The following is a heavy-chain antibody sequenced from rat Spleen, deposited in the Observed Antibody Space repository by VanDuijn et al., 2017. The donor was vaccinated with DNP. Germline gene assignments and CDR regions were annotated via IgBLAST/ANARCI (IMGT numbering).Heavy chain of an antibody. CDR1: GFDFNTYA. J-gene: IGHJ2*01. D-gene: IGHD1-10*01. Sequence: EVQLVESGGDLVQPKGSLKLSCAASGFDFNTYAMTWVRQAPGKGLDWVASISIKTHNFATLYADSVKERFTISRDDSQSMVYLQMNNLKTEDTALYYCTRITPFDYWGQGVMVTVSS. CDR2: ISIKTHNFAT. V-gene: IGHV10-4*01. CDR3: TRITPFDY.